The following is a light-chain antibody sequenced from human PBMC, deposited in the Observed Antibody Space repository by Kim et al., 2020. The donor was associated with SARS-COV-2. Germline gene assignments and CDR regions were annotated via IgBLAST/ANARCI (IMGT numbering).Light chain of an antibody. CDR2: EDD. CDR3: QSSDDNFWV. J-gene: IGLJ3*02. CDR1: SVSIGSNY. V-gene: IGLV6-57*01. Sequence: GKTITFSCTCNSVSIGSNYLQWYQQRPDNSPTTVIYEDDQRPSGFPDRFSGSIDISSNSASLTISGLKTEYEAVYYCQSSDDNFWVFGGGTQLTVL.